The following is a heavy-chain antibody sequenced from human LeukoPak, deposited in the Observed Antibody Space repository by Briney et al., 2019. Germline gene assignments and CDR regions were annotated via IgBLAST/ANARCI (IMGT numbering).Heavy chain of an antibody. D-gene: IGHD3-3*01. CDR3: ARRNILRFLEWLSAEYNWFDP. J-gene: IGHJ5*02. V-gene: IGHV4-34*01. CDR2: INHSGST. Sequence: KSSETLSLTCAVYGGSFSGYYWSWIRQPPGKGLEWIGEINHSGSTNYNPSLKSRVTISVDTSKNQFSLKLSSVTAADTAVYYCARRNILRFLEWLSAEYNWFDPWGQGTLVTVSS. CDR1: GGSFSGYY.